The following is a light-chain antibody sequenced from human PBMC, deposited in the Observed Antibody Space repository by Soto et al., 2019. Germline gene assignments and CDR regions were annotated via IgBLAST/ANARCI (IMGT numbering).Light chain of an antibody. V-gene: IGKV3-11*01. J-gene: IGKJ5*01. CDR2: DAS. CDR3: QQRSNWLSIT. CDR1: QSFSSY. Sequence: EIVLTQSPATLSLSPGERATLSCRASQSFSSYLACYQQKPGQAPRLLIYDASNRATGIPARFSGSGSGTDFTLTISSLEPEDFAVYYCQQRSNWLSITFGQGTRLEI.